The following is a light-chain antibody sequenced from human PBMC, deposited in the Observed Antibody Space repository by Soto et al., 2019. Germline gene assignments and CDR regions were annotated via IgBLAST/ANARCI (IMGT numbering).Light chain of an antibody. V-gene: IGKV3-20*01. CDR2: GAS. J-gene: IGKJ1*01. CDR3: HQYGISPWT. Sequence: EIVLTQSPGTLSLSPGERATLSCRASQSVSSSYLAWYEQKPGQAPRLLIYGASSRAIGIPDRFSGSGSGTDFTLTVSRLEPEDFAVYYCHQYGISPWTFGQGTKVEIK. CDR1: QSVSSSY.